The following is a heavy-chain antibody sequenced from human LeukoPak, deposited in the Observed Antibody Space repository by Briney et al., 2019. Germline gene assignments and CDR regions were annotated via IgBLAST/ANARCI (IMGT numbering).Heavy chain of an antibody. D-gene: IGHD1-26*01. V-gene: IGHV4/OR15-8*01. CDR2: ISLRGLT. CDR1: AGSISGTNW. Sequence: SQTLSLTCGVSAGSISGTNWWCWVRQPPGQGLEWIGEISLRGLTNYNPSLRSRLTMSLDESKNQVSLNLTSVTAADTAVYYCSRESGPFSPFGFWGQGTLVSVHS. CDR3: SRESGPFSPFGF. J-gene: IGHJ4*02.